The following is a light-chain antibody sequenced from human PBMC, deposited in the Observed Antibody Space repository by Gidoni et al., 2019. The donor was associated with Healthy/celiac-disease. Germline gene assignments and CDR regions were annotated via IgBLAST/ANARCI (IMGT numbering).Light chain of an antibody. V-gene: IGKV3-15*01. Sequence: EIVMTQSPATLSVSPGERATLSCRASQSVSSTLAWYQQKPGQAPRLLIYGASTRATGIPARFSGSGSGTEFTLTISSLLSGDFAVYYCQQYNDWPRGTFGQGTKVEIK. CDR1: QSVSST. CDR3: QQYNDWPRGT. J-gene: IGKJ1*01. CDR2: GAS.